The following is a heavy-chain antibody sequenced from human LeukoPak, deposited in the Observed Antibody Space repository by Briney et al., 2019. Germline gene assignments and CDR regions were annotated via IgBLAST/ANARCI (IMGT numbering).Heavy chain of an antibody. D-gene: IGHD3-22*01. J-gene: IGHJ4*02. CDR2: ITASGVTT. Sequence: GGSLRLSWAASGFTFSSYAMSWVRQAPGKGLEWISTITASGVTTYYADSVKGRFTISRDNSKNTLFLQMNSLRAEDTAVYYCAKAPYDTSGFSSPNYFDYWGQGTLVTVSS. CDR3: AKAPYDTSGFSSPNYFDY. CDR1: GFTFSSYA. V-gene: IGHV3-23*01.